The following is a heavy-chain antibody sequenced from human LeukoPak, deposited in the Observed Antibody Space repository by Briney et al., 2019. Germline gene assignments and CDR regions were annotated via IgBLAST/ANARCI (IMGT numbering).Heavy chain of an antibody. Sequence: PSETLSLTCTVSGGSISSYYWSWIRQPPGKGLEWIGEINHSGSTNYNPSLKSRVTISVDTSKNQFSLKLSSVTAADTAVYYCARFAAGYYYYYYGMDVWGQGTTVTVSS. J-gene: IGHJ6*02. D-gene: IGHD6-13*01. CDR1: GGSISSYY. CDR3: ARFAAGYYYYYYGMDV. V-gene: IGHV4-34*01. CDR2: INHSGST.